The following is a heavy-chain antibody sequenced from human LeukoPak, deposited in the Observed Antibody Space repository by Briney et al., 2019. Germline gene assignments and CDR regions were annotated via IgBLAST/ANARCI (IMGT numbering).Heavy chain of an antibody. CDR2: IYSGGGT. CDR3: ASPYYYASGSFDV. V-gene: IGHV3-53*01. CDR1: GFTVSSNY. D-gene: IGHD3-10*01. J-gene: IGHJ4*02. Sequence: GGSLRLSCAASGFTVSSNYISWVRQAPGKGLEWVSVIYSGGGTNYAESVKGRFTISRDNSKNTLYLQMNSLRAEDTAVYYCASPYYYASGSFDVWGQGTLVTVSS.